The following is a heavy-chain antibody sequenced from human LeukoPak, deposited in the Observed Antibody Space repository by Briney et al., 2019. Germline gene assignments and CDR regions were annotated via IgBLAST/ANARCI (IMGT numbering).Heavy chain of an antibody. J-gene: IGHJ4*02. CDR3: AKAPTRYCSGGSCSPFDY. CDR1: GFTFSSYA. V-gene: IGHV3-23*01. D-gene: IGHD2-15*01. Sequence: TGGSLRLSCAASGFTFSSYAMSWVRQAPGKGLEWVSAISGSGGSTYYADSVKGRFTISRDNSKNTLYLQMNSLRAEDTAVYYCAKAPTRYCSGGSCSPFDYWGQGTLVTVSS. CDR2: ISGSGGST.